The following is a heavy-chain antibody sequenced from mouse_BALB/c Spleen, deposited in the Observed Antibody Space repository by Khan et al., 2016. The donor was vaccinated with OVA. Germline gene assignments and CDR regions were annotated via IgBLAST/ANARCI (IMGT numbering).Heavy chain of an antibody. Sequence: QVQLQQPGAELVKPGASVKLSCKTSGYTFTSYWIQWVKQRPGQGLGWIGEIFPGTGTTNYNENFKGKATLTIDTSSSTAYMQLSSLTSEDSAVYFCARGYFGNYEFAYWGQGTLVTVSA. CDR2: IFPGTGTT. V-gene: IGHV1S132*01. CDR3: ARGYFGNYEFAY. D-gene: IGHD2-1*01. CDR1: GYTFTSYW. J-gene: IGHJ3*01.